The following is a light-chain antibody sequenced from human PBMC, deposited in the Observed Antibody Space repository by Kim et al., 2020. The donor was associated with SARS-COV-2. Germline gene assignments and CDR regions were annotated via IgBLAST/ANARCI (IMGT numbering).Light chain of an antibody. CDR1: SLRSYY. V-gene: IGLV3-19*01. J-gene: IGLJ3*02. CDR3: NSRDSSGNLP. CDR2: GKN. Sequence: SSELTQDPAVSVALGQTVRITCQGDSLRSYYASWYQQKPGQAPVLVIYGKNNRPSGIPDRSSGSSSGNTASLTITGAQAEDEADYYCNSRDSSGNLPFGG.